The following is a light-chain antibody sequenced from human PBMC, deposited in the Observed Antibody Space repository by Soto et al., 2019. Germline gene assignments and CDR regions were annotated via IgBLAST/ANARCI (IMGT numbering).Light chain of an antibody. CDR3: QHYKTYSRT. V-gene: IGKV1-5*01. CDR1: QSISSW. Sequence: DIQMTQSPSTLSASVGDRVTITCRASQSISSWLAWYQQKSGKAPKLLIYDASILQTGVPSRFSGSGSGTEFTLTISSLQPDDFATYYCQHYKTYSRTFGQGTKVEIK. CDR2: DAS. J-gene: IGKJ1*01.